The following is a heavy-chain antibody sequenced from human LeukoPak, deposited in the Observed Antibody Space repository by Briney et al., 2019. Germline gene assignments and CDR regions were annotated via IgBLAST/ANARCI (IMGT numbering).Heavy chain of an antibody. CDR3: VRVGYAYGPVGNWFDP. CDR2: IYYSGGS. V-gene: IGHV4-39*01. Sequence: SETLPLTCTVSGGSISSSDYYWGWVRQPPGKGLEWIGNIYYSGGSYSNPSLESRVTISSDTSKNQFSVKLTSVTAADTAVYYCVRVGYAYGPVGNWFDPWGQGVLVTVSS. D-gene: IGHD5-18*01. J-gene: IGHJ5*02. CDR1: GGSISSSDYY.